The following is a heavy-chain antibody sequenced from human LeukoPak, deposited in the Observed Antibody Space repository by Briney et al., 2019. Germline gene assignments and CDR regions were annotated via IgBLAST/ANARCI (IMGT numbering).Heavy chain of an antibody. D-gene: IGHD6-6*01. CDR2: IYYSGST. J-gene: IGHJ4*02. V-gene: IGHV4-59*01. Sequence: PSETLSLTCTVSGGSISSYYWSWIRQPPGKGLEWIGYIYYSGSTNYNPSLKSRVTVSVDTSKNQFSLKLSSVTAADTAVYYCARGEYSSSSPVDWGQGTLVTVSS. CDR1: GGSISSYY. CDR3: ARGEYSSSSPVD.